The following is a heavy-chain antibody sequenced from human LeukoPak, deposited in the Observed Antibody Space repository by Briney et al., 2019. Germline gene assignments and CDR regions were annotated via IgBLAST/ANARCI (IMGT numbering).Heavy chain of an antibody. J-gene: IGHJ4*02. CDR2: ISFDGTNK. V-gene: IGHV3-30*03. Sequence: PGGSLRLSCAASGVTFRSYGIHWVRQAPGKGLEWVAMISFDGTNKHYADSVKGRFTISRDNSKDTLSLEMNNLRPEDTAVYYCARDLNLGTSDSYWGQGTLVTVSS. CDR1: GVTFRSYG. CDR3: ARDLNLGTSDSY.